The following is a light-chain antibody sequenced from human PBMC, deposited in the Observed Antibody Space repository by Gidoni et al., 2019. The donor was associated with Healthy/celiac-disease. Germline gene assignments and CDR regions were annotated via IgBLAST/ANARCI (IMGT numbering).Light chain of an antibody. CDR1: QSVSSSY. J-gene: IGKJ2*01. CDR2: GAS. V-gene: IGKV3-20*01. CDR3: QQYGSSPPYT. Sequence: ELVVTQSPGTLSFSPGDSATLSCRASQSVSSSYLAWYQQKPGQAPRLLIYGASSRATGIPDRFSGSGSGTDFTLTISRLEPEDFAVYYCQQYGSSPPYTFGQGTKLEIK.